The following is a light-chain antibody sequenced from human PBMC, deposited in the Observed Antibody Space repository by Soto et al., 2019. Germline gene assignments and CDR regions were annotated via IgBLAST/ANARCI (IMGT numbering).Light chain of an antibody. V-gene: IGKV3-20*01. CDR1: QSVSSSY. J-gene: IGKJ1*01. Sequence: EIVLTQSPATLSLSPGERATLSCRASQSVSSSYLAWYQQKPGQAPRLLIYGASSRATGIPDRFSGSGSGTDFTLTISSLQSEDFAVYYCQQYDNWPPEATFGQGTKVDI. CDR3: QQYDNWPPEAT. CDR2: GAS.